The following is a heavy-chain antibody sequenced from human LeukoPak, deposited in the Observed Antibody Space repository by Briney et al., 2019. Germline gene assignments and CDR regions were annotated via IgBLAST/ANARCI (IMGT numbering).Heavy chain of an antibody. D-gene: IGHD1-1*01. CDR1: GGTFSSYA. J-gene: IGHJ6*02. CDR3: ARDGTSLISYGMDV. CDR2: IIPILGIA. Sequence: ASVKVSCKASGGTFSSYAISWVRQAPGQGLEWMGRIIPILGIANYAQKFQGRVTITADKSTSTAYMEPSSLRSEDTAVYYCARDGTSLISYGMDVWGQGTTVTVSS. V-gene: IGHV1-69*04.